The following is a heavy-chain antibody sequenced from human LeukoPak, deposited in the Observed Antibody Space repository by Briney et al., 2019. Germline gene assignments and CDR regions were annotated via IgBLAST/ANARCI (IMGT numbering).Heavy chain of an antibody. CDR2: IYPGDSDT. CDR1: GYSFTSYW. D-gene: IGHD2-2*01. J-gene: IGHJ4*02. Sequence: GESLQISCKASGYSFTSYWSGWVRQMPGKGLEWMGIIYPGDSDTKYSPSFQGQVTISADKSINTAYLQWSSLKASDTAIYYCARRFCTTTNCYGGEFDYWGEGTLVTVSS. V-gene: IGHV5-51*01. CDR3: ARRFCTTTNCYGGEFDY.